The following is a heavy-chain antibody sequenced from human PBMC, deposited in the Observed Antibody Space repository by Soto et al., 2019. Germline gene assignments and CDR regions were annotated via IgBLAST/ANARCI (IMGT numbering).Heavy chain of an antibody. V-gene: IGHV4-31*03. CDR3: ARVSVTFFDY. CDR2: IYYSGIT. J-gene: IGHJ4*02. Sequence: QVQLQESGPGLVKPSQTLSLTCTVSRGSISSGGYYWSWIRQHPGKGLEWIGYIYYSGITYSNPSIKSRVTISVDTSKNQFSLKLSAVTAADTAVYYCARVSVTFFDYWGQGTLVTVSS. CDR1: RGSISSGGYY.